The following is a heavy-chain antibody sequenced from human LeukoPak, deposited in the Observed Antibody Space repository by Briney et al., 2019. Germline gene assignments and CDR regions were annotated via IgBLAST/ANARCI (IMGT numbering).Heavy chain of an antibody. CDR2: IYYSGST. Sequence: SETLSLTCTVSGGSISSGGYYWSWIRQHPGKGLEWIGYIYYSGSTYYNPSLKSRVTISVDTSKNQFSLKLSSVTAADTAVYYCARGRQWRGTFDPWGQGTLVTVSS. CDR3: ARGRQWRGTFDP. CDR1: GGSISSGGYY. V-gene: IGHV4-31*03. J-gene: IGHJ5*02. D-gene: IGHD6-19*01.